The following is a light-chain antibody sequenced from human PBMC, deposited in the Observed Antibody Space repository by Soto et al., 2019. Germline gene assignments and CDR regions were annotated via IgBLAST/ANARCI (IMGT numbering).Light chain of an antibody. CDR2: AVT. CDR1: SSDVGGYNY. CDR3: SSYTSSSTL. V-gene: IGLV2-14*01. J-gene: IGLJ1*01. Sequence: QSALTQPASMSGSPGQSITISCTGTSSDVGGYNYVSWYQQHPGKAPKLMIYAVTDRPSGVSSRFSGSKSANTASLTISGLQAEDEADYYCSSYTSSSTLFGTGTKLTVL.